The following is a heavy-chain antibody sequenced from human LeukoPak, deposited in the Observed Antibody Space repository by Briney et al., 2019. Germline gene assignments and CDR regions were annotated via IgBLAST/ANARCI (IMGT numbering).Heavy chain of an antibody. Sequence: GSLRLSCAASGFTFSSYSMNWVRQAPGKGLEWVSYISSSSSYIYYADSVKGRFTISRDNAKNSLYLQMNSLRAEDTAVYYCARAWQQLPTRTPHGYWGQGTLVTVSS. CDR3: ARAWQQLPTRTPHGY. J-gene: IGHJ4*02. CDR2: ISSSSSYI. D-gene: IGHD6-13*01. CDR1: GFTFSSYS. V-gene: IGHV3-21*01.